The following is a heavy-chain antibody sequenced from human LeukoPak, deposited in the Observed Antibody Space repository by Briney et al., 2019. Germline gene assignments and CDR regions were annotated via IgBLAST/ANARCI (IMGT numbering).Heavy chain of an antibody. D-gene: IGHD1-26*01. CDR1: GFTFSTSD. V-gene: IGHV3-30*02. CDR3: ARDKIVGATHFDY. J-gene: IGHJ4*02. CDR2: IQYDGSRK. Sequence: GGSLRLSCATSGFTFSTSDMHWVRQAPGKGLEWVSFIQYDGSRKNYVDSVKGRFTISRDNSKNTLYLQMNSLRAEDTAVYYCARDKIVGATHFDYWGQGTLVTVSS.